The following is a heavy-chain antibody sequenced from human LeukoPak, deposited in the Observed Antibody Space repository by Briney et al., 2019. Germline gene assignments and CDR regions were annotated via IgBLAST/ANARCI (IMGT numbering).Heavy chain of an antibody. Sequence: GGSLRLSCAASGLTFSSYTMSWVRQAPGKGLERVSAISAGGGNTYYADSVKGRFTIPRDNSKNTLYLQMNSLRAEDTAVYYCRYFLPHFDYWGQGTLVTVSS. CDR1: GLTFSSYT. V-gene: IGHV3-23*01. D-gene: IGHD2/OR15-2a*01. CDR3: RYFLPHFDY. J-gene: IGHJ4*02. CDR2: ISAGGGNT.